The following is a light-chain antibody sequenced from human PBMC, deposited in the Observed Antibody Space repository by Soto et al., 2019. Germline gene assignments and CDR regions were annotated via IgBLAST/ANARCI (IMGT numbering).Light chain of an antibody. CDR1: QSVTTN. J-gene: IGKJ1*01. CDR3: QQHHSWPHP. V-gene: IGKV3-15*01. CDR2: GAS. Sequence: ETVLTQSPATLSVSPGERATFSCKATQSVTTNLAWYQQKPGQVPRLLIYGASTRATGIPARFSGSGSGTEFTLSISSLQSEDFAIYHCQQHHSWPHPFGQGTKVAIK.